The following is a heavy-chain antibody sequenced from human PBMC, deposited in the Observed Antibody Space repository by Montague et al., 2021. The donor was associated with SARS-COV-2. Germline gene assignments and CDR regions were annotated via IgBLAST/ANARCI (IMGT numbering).Heavy chain of an antibody. D-gene: IGHD6-19*01. V-gene: IGHV3-7*01. CDR1: IFTFSDFW. CDR2: IKHDGSEK. CDR3: ARGSTGWYAIFGHYGMDV. J-gene: IGHJ6*02. Sequence: SLRLSCAASIFTFSDFWMNWVRQAPGKGLEWVADIKHDGSEKSYVDSVKGRFAISRDNAKNSLYLQMNSLRAEDTAVYYCARGSTGWYAIFGHYGMDVWGQGTTVTVS.